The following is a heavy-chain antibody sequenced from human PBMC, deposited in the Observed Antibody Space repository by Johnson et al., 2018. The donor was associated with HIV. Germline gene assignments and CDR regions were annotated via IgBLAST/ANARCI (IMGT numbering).Heavy chain of an antibody. J-gene: IGHJ3*02. D-gene: IGHD2-21*02. V-gene: IGHV3-30-3*01. CDR3: ARAHFPYCGGDCYSFAFDI. CDR2: ISYDGNNK. Sequence: QVQLVESGGGVVQPGRSLRLSCVASGFTFSSYAMHWVRQAPGKGLEWVAVISYDGNNKYYGDSVKGRFTISRDNSKNTLFLQMSSLRAEDTAVYYCARAHFPYCGGDCYSFAFDIWGQGTVVTVSS. CDR1: GFTFSSYA.